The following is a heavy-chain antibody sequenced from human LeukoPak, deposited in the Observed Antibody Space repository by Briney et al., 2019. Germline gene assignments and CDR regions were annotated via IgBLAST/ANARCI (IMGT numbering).Heavy chain of an antibody. Sequence: SETLSLTCAVSGASISSINWWSWVRQPPGKGLEWIGEIHHSGSTNYNPSLKSRVTISVDRSKNQFSLKLSSVTAADTALYYCARDGGGYGSGSTNWFDPWGQGTLVTVSS. CDR1: GASISSINW. D-gene: IGHD6-19*01. J-gene: IGHJ5*02. V-gene: IGHV4-4*02. CDR3: ARDGGGYGSGSTNWFDP. CDR2: IHHSGST.